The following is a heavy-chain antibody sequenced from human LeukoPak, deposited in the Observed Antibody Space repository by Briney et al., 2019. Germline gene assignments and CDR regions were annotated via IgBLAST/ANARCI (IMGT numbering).Heavy chain of an antibody. CDR3: ARSPLDTAMVSSLFGY. J-gene: IGHJ4*02. CDR2: IYPGDSDT. CDR1: GYSFSNYW. V-gene: IGHV5-51*01. Sequence: GESLKISCKGSGYSFSNYWIGWVRQMPGKGLEWMGIIYPGDSDTRYSPSFQGQVTISADKSISTAYLQWSSLKASDTAMYYCARSPLDTAMVSSLFGYWGQGTLVTVSS. D-gene: IGHD5-18*01.